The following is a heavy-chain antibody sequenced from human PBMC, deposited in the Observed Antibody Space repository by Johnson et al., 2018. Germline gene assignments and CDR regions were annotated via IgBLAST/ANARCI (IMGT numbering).Heavy chain of an antibody. CDR3: AKDRWNRRHDYYMDV. Sequence: QVQLVQSGGGVVQXGRSXRLXCAASGFTLSSYGIPWVRQAPGKGLEWVALISYDGSKKYYADSVRGRFTRSRDNSKNTLYMQMNGLRVEDTAVYYCAKDRWNRRHDYYMDVWGKGTTVTVSS. CDR2: ISYDGSKK. D-gene: IGHD1-1*01. CDR1: GFTLSSYG. V-gene: IGHV3-30*18. J-gene: IGHJ6*03.